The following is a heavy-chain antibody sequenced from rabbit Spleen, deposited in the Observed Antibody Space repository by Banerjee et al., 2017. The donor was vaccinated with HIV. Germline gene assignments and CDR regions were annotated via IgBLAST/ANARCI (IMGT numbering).Heavy chain of an antibody. Sequence: QEQLEESGGDLVKPEGSLTLTCTASGFSFSSSYWICWVRQAPGKGLEWIACIYGGSSGSTYYASWAKGRFTISKTSPTTVTLQVTTLTAADTATYFCARDLVAVIGWNFNLWGQGTLVTVS. CDR2: IYGGSSGST. CDR3: ARDLVAVIGWNFNL. CDR1: GFSFSSSYW. D-gene: IGHD1-1*01. V-gene: IGHV1S45*01. J-gene: IGHJ4*01.